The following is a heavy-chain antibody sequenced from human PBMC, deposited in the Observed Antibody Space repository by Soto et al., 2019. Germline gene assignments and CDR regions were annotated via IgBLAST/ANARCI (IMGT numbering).Heavy chain of an antibody. Sequence: SETLSLTCAVYGGSSSGYYWSWIRQPPGKGLEWIGEINHSGSTNYNPSLKSRVTISVDTSKNQFSLKLSSVTAADTAVYYCARVRPMSIAARRHPYYYYGMDVWGQGTTVTVSS. V-gene: IGHV4-34*01. J-gene: IGHJ6*02. CDR2: INHSGST. CDR3: ARVRPMSIAARRHPYYYYGMDV. D-gene: IGHD6-6*01. CDR1: GGSSSGYY.